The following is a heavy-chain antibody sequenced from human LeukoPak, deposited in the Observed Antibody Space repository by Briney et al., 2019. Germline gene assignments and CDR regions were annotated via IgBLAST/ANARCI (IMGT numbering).Heavy chain of an antibody. CDR2: IYYSGST. CDR3: ARGRDGYNPDY. Sequence: PSETLSLTCAVYGGSISSYYWSWIRQPPGKGLEWIGYIYYSGSTNYNPSLKSRVTISVDTSKSQFSLKLSSVTAADTAVYYCARGRDGYNPDYWGQGTLVTVSS. D-gene: IGHD5-24*01. CDR1: GGSISSYY. J-gene: IGHJ4*02. V-gene: IGHV4-59*01.